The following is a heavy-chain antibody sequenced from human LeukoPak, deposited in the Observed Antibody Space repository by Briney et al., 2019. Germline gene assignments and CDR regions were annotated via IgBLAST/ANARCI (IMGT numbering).Heavy chain of an antibody. CDR1: GYTFTAYF. CDR3: ARDPIFTIAVAGFFDY. CDR2: ISAYNGST. D-gene: IGHD6-19*01. Sequence: ASVKVSCKASGYTFTAYFIHWVRQAPGQGLEWMGWISAYNGSTNYAQKLQGRVTMTTDTSTSTAYMELRSLRSDDTAVYYCARDPIFTIAVAGFFDYWGQGTLVTVSS. V-gene: IGHV1-18*01. J-gene: IGHJ4*02.